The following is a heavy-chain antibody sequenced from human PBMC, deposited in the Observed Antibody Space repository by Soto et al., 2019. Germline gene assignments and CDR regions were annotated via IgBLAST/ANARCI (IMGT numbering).Heavy chain of an antibody. CDR3: ARELQRVFDY. Sequence: GGSLRLSCAASGFTFSAYATTWVRQAPGKGLEWVSTISGSGGSRYYADSVKGRFTISRDNSKNTLYLQMNSLRIEDTAVYYCARELQRVFDYSAQGSSVTGSS. D-gene: IGHD2-21*02. CDR2: ISGSGGSR. J-gene: IGHJ4*02. CDR1: GFTFSAYA. V-gene: IGHV3-23*01.